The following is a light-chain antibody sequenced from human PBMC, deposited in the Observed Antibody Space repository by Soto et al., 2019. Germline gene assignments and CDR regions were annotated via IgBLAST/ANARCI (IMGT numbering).Light chain of an antibody. CDR1: QSVYTY. CDR2: DAS. Sequence: EIVLTQSPATLSLSPGERATLSCRASQSVYTYLAWYQQKPGQAPRLLIYDASKRATGIPARFSGSGSGTDFTRTISSLEPEDFAVYYCQQRNNWPPTWTFGQGTKVEIK. J-gene: IGKJ1*01. V-gene: IGKV3-11*01. CDR3: QQRNNWPPTWT.